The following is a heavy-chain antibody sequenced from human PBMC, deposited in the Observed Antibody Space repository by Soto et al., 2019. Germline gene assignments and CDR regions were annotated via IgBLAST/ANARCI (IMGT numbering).Heavy chain of an antibody. CDR1: GGSITRGGYY. Sequence: QVQLQESGPGLVKPSETLSLTCTVSGGSITRGGYYWSWIRQHPGKGLEWIGYIYNSGTTYYNPSLKSRVTISVATSQNQFSLKLTSVTAADSAVYYCARDPAPWGQGTLVTVSS. CDR3: ARDPAP. J-gene: IGHJ5*02. CDR2: IYNSGTT. V-gene: IGHV4-31*03.